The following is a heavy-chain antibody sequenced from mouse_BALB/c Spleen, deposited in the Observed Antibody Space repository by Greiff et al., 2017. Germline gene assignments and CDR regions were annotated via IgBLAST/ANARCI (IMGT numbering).Heavy chain of an antibody. D-gene: IGHD1-1*01. CDR1: GYNFKDNY. CDR2: IDPANGNT. J-gene: IGHJ2*01. Sequence: EVQLQESGAELVKPGASVKLSCKASGYNFKDNYMHWVKQRPEQGLEWIGRIDPANGNTKYDPKFQGKATITADTSSNTAYLQLSSLTSEDSAVYYCARRYYGCSYMFDCGGEGTTPAVS. CDR3: ARRYYGCSYMFDC. V-gene: IGHV14-3*02.